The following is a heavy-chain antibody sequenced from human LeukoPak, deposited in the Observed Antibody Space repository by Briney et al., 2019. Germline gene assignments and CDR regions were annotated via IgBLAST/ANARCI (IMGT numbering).Heavy chain of an antibody. J-gene: IGHJ4*02. Sequence: GGSLRLSCAASGFTFDDYAMHWVQQAPGKGLEWVSGISWNSGTIGYADSVKGRFTISRDNGKNSLYLQMNSLRPEDTALYYCAKDNTPAWFGNKVFFDYWGQGSLVTVAS. CDR2: ISWNSGTI. CDR1: GFTFDDYA. V-gene: IGHV3-9*01. CDR3: AKDNTPAWFGNKVFFDY. D-gene: IGHD3-10*01.